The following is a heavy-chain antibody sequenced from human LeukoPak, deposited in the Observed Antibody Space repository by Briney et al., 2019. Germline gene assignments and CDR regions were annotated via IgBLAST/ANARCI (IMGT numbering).Heavy chain of an antibody. CDR3: AGGVTMMLDF. D-gene: IGHD4-23*01. J-gene: IGHJ4*02. V-gene: IGHV4-39*07. CDR1: GGSINSSSYYY. Sequence: PSETLSLTCTVSGGSINSSSYYYWGWIRQPPGKGLEWVGSIYYSGSTYYNPSLKSRVTISVDTSKNQFSLKVTSVTAADTAVYYCAGGVTMMLDFWGQGTLVTVSS. CDR2: IYYSGST.